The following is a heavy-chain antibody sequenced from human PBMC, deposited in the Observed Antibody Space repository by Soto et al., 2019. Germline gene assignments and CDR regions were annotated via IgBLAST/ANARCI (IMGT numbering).Heavy chain of an antibody. D-gene: IGHD3-22*01. J-gene: IGHJ4*02. CDR1: GFNFSSYG. CDR2: IWNDGSNE. V-gene: IGHV3-33*01. Sequence: PGGSLRLSCEASGFNFSSYGIHWVRQAPGKGLEWVAIIWNDGSNEYYADFVKGRFTISRDNSKNTVYLQVSKLRAEDTAVYFCARDQTDSGGYSDSWGQGTLVTVSS. CDR3: ARDQTDSGGYSDS.